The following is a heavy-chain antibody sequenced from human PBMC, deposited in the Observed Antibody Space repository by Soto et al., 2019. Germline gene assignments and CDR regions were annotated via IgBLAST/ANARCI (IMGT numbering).Heavy chain of an antibody. CDR3: AKGVPGIAVAGTGYFQH. Sequence: PGGSLRLSCTASGFTFSSYAMSWVRQAPGKELEWVSGISGSGDSTYYADSVKGRFTISRDNSKKTVYLQMNSLRAEDTAVYYCAKGVPGIAVAGTGYFQHWGQGTLVTVSS. CDR1: GFTFSSYA. D-gene: IGHD6-19*01. CDR2: ISGSGDST. V-gene: IGHV3-23*01. J-gene: IGHJ1*01.